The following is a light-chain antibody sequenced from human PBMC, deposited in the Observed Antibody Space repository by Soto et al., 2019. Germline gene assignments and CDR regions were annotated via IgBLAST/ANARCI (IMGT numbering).Light chain of an antibody. J-gene: IGKJ4*01. CDR2: LGS. V-gene: IGKV2-28*01. Sequence: DIVMTQSPLSLPVTPGEPASISCRSSQSLLHSNGYDYLDWYLQKPGKSPQLLIYLGSNRASGVPGRFSCSGSGIDVTLKNSRVEADDVGVYYCMQALQPPGTFGGGTQVEIK. CDR1: QSLLHSNGYDY. CDR3: MQALQPPGT.